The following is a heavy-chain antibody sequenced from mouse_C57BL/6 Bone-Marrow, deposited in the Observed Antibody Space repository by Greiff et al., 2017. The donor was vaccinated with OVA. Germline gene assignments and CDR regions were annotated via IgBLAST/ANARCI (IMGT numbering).Heavy chain of an antibody. Sequence: QVQLQQSGPELVKPGASVKISCKASGYAFSSSWMNWVKQRPGKGLEWIGRIYPGDGDTNYNGKFKGKATLTADKSSSTAYMQLSSLTSEDSAVYFCARDDYDDDYYFDYWGQGTTLTVSS. J-gene: IGHJ2*01. D-gene: IGHD2-4*01. CDR3: ARDDYDDDYYFDY. V-gene: IGHV1-82*01. CDR1: GYAFSSSW. CDR2: IYPGDGDT.